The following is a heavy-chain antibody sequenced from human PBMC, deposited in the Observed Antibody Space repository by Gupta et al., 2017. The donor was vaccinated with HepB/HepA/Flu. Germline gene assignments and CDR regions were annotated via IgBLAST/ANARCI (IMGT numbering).Heavy chain of an antibody. CDR1: GFTFSSYW. D-gene: IGHD3-3*01. CDR2: IKQDGSEK. V-gene: IGHV3-7*04. J-gene: IGHJ4*02. CDR3: ARAIDFWSGYLFDY. Sequence: EVQLVESGGGLVQPGGSLRLSCAASGFTFSSYWMSWVRQAPGKGLEWVANIKQDGSEKYYVDSVKGRFTISRDNAKNSLYLQMNSLRAEDTAVYYCARAIDFWSGYLFDYWGQGTLVTVSS.